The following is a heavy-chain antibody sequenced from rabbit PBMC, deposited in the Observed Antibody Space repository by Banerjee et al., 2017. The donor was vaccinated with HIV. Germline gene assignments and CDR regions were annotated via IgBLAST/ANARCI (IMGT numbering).Heavy chain of an antibody. V-gene: IGHV1S40*01. CDR3: ARDPLYVPSSGNNL. J-gene: IGHJ4*01. Sequence: QSLEESGGGLVQPEGSLTLTCKASGFDFSSSYYMCWVRQAPGKGLEWIGCIYTAGTSAYYASWAKGRFTISKTSSTTVTLQMTSLTAADTATYFCARDPLYVPSSGNNLWGQGTLVTVS. CDR1: GFDFSSSYY. CDR2: IYTAGTSA. D-gene: IGHD1-1*01.